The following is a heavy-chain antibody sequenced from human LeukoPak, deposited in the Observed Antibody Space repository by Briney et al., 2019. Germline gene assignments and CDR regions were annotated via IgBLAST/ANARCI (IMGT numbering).Heavy chain of an antibody. Sequence: ASVKVSCKASGYTFTSYGLSWVRQAPGQGLEWMGWISTYNDNTHYAQKFQGRVTMTTVTSTNTAYMELRSLRSDDTAVYYCASQGDDYGDPAPFDYWGQGTLVTVSS. CDR3: ASQGDDYGDPAPFDY. V-gene: IGHV1-18*01. J-gene: IGHJ4*02. CDR2: ISTYNDNT. CDR1: GYTFTSYG. D-gene: IGHD4-17*01.